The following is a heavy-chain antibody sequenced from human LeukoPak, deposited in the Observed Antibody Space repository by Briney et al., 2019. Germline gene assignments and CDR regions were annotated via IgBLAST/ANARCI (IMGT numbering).Heavy chain of an antibody. CDR3: TRAKRIIMIRGVITRYFDY. Sequence: PSETLSLTCAVSGGSISSSNWWSWIRQPPGKGLEWIGEINHSGSTNYNPSLKSRVTISVDTSKNQFSLKLSSVTAADTAVYYCTRAKRIIMIRGVITRYFDYWGQGTLVTVSS. CDR2: INHSGST. V-gene: IGHV4-4*02. D-gene: IGHD3-10*01. CDR1: GGSISSSNW. J-gene: IGHJ4*02.